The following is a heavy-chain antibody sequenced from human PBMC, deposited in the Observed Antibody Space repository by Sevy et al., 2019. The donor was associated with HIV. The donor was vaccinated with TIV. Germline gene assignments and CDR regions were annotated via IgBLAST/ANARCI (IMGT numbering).Heavy chain of an antibody. Sequence: GGSLRLSCAASGFTFSSYAMSWVRQAPGKGLEWVSAISGSGGSTYYADAVKGRFTISRDNSTNTLYLQMNCLRAEDTAVYYCAKDNIYKFEDYDFWSGYPSTGVPFQHWGQGTLVTVSS. CDR2: ISGSGGST. CDR3: AKDNIYKFEDYDFWSGYPSTGVPFQH. D-gene: IGHD3-3*01. J-gene: IGHJ1*01. V-gene: IGHV3-23*01. CDR1: GFTFSSYA.